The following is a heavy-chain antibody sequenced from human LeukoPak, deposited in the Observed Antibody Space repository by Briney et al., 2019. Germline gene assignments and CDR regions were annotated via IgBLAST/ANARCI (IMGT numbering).Heavy chain of an antibody. V-gene: IGHV3-23*01. Sequence: GGSLRLSCAASGFTFSSYAMRWVRQAPGKGLEGVSTISGSGDSTYYADSVKGRFTISRDNSKNTLYLQMNSLRAEDTAVYYCARARWELRNFDYWGQGTLVTVSS. CDR1: GFTFSSYA. CDR2: ISGSGDST. D-gene: IGHD1-26*01. CDR3: ARARWELRNFDY. J-gene: IGHJ4*02.